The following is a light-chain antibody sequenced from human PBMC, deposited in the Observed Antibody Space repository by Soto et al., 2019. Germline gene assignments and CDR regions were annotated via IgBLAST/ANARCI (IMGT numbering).Light chain of an antibody. V-gene: IGLV2-14*01. CDR1: SSDVGGYNY. CDR3: SSFTSTHTGV. Sequence: QSVLTQPASESGSPGQSITISCTGTSSDVGGYNYVSWYQQYPGKAPKLMIYEVSNRPSGVSNRFSGSKSGNTASLTISGLQAEDEADYYCSSFTSTHTGVFGGGTKVTVL. CDR2: EVS. J-gene: IGLJ3*02.